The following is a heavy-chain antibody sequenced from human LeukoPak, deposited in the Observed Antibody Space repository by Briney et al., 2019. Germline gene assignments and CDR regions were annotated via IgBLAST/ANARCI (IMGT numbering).Heavy chain of an antibody. J-gene: IGHJ4*02. D-gene: IGHD1-26*01. Sequence: GGSLRLSCAASGFTFSSYGMSWVRQAPGKGLEWVSAISGSGGSTYYADSVKGRFTIYRDNAKNSLYLQMNSLRAEDTAVYYCARAGGSYQVFDYWGQGTLVTVSS. CDR3: ARAGGSYQVFDY. CDR2: ISGSGGST. CDR1: GFTFSSYG. V-gene: IGHV3-23*01.